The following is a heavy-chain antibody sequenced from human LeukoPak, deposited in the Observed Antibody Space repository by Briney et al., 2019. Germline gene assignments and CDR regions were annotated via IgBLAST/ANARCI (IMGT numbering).Heavy chain of an antibody. D-gene: IGHD3-10*01. CDR3: ARQIPRGYYGMDV. Sequence: GGSLRLSCAASGFTFSSYSMNWVRQAPGKGLEWVSPISSSSSYIYYADSVKGRFTISRDNAKNSLYLQMNSLRAEDTAVYYCARQIPRGYYGMDVWGQGTTVTVSS. CDR1: GFTFSSYS. CDR2: ISSSSSYI. V-gene: IGHV3-21*01. J-gene: IGHJ6*02.